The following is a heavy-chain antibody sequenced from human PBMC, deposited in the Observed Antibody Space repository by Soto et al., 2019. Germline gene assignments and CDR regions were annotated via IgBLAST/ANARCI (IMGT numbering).Heavy chain of an antibody. CDR2: IYWDGDK. CDR1: GFSLSSWGVG. V-gene: IGHV2-5*02. CDR3: AHLLAPAAMAGHWFDP. D-gene: IGHD2-2*01. J-gene: IGHJ5*02. Sequence: SGPKVVYPTQTLTLTCAFSGFSLSSWGVGVGWIRQPPGKGLEWVALIYWDGDKRYSPSLKSRLTITKDTSKNQVVLTMTNMDPVDTATYYCAHLLAPAAMAGHWFDPWGQGTLVTVSS.